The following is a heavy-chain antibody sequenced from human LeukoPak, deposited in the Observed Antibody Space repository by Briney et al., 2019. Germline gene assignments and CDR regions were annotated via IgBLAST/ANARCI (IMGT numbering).Heavy chain of an antibody. J-gene: IGHJ4*02. Sequence: GGSLRLSCAASGFIFSSYGMHWVRQAPGKGLEWVAIIWYDDSNKYYADSVKGRFTISRDNSKNTLYLEMNSLRAEDTAVYFCARTMSGSYPLDYWGQGTLVTVSS. CDR2: IWYDDSNK. V-gene: IGHV3-33*01. CDR3: ARTMSGSYPLDY. CDR1: GFIFSSYG. D-gene: IGHD1-26*01.